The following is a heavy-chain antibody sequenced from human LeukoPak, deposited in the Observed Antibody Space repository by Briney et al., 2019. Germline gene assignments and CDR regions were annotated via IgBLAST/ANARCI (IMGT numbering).Heavy chain of an antibody. J-gene: IGHJ3*02. V-gene: IGHV1-2*02. D-gene: IGHD3-3*01. Sequence: ASVKVSCKXSGYTFTGYYIHWVRQAPGQGLEWMGWINPNSGDTNYAQKFQGRVTMTRDTSISTAYMELSRLRSDDTAVYYCAIDTIFGVVTSAFDIWGQGTMVTVSS. CDR2: INPNSGDT. CDR1: GYTFTGYY. CDR3: AIDTIFGVVTSAFDI.